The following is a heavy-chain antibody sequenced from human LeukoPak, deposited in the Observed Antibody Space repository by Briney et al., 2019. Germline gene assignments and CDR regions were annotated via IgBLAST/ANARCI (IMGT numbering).Heavy chain of an antibody. J-gene: IGHJ4*02. CDR1: GFTFSSYN. D-gene: IGHD3-9*01. CDR3: ARMEEYYDILTGYYEWYYFDY. CDR2: ITSSSTYI. Sequence: KTGGSLRLSCAASGFTFSSYNMNWVRQAPGKGLEWVSSITSSSTYIYYADSVKGRFTISRDNARNSLYLQMNSLRVEDTAVYYCARMEEYYDILTGYYEWYYFDYWGQGTLVTVSS. V-gene: IGHV3-21*01.